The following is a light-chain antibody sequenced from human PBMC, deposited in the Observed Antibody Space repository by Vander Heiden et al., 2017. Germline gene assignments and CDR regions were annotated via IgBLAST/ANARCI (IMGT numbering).Light chain of an antibody. CDR3: QAWDSSLVV. V-gene: IGLV3-1*01. CDR2: QDT. J-gene: IGLJ2*01. CDR1: KLGDKY. Sequence: SYELTQPPSVSVSPGQTASITRSGDKLGDKYACWYQQKAGQSPVLVIYQDTTRPSGIPERFSGSNSGNTATLTISGTQAMDEADYYCQAWDSSLVVFGGGTKLTVL.